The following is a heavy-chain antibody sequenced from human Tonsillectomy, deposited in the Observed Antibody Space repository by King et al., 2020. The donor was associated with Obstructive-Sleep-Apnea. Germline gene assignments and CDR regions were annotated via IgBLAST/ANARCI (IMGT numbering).Heavy chain of an antibody. CDR2: ISWDGGST. D-gene: IGHD2-2*01. V-gene: IGHV3-43*01. CDR3: AKDGGLYCSSTSCYLYYYGMDV. J-gene: IGHJ6*02. Sequence: VQLVESGGVVVQPGGSLRLSCAASGFTFDDYTMHWVRQAPGKGLEWVSLISWDGGSTYYANSLKGRFNISRDNSKNSLYLQMNSLRTEDTALYYCAKDGGLYCSSTSCYLYYYGMDVWGQGTTVTVSS. CDR1: GFTFDDYT.